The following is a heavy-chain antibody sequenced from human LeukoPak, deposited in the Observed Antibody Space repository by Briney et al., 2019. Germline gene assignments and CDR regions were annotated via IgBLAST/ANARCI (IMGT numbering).Heavy chain of an antibody. Sequence: SGPTLVKPTQTLTLTCTFSGFAFSTREAGGCWIPQPPGKVLVAHAPLSWNDDKRYIPSLKSRLTITKDTSKTQVVLTMTNMDPVDTATYYCAHRYGNDYVWGSYRIVFDYWGQGTLVTVSS. J-gene: IGHJ4*02. D-gene: IGHD3-16*02. CDR1: GFAFSTREAG. V-gene: IGHV2-5*01. CDR3: AHRYGNDYVWGSYRIVFDY. CDR2: LSWNDDK.